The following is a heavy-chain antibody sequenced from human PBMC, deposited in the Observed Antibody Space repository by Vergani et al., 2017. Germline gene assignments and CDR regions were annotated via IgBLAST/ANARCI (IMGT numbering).Heavy chain of an antibody. CDR3: AKHFRGWGIDY. Sequence: QVQLVESGGGVVQRGGSLRLSCATSGFTLSNYDMQWIRQGPGKGLDFVAFIQFDGSNQYYADSVNGRFTLSRDFAKNTLYLQMNSLRTDDTATYYCAKHFRGWGIDYWGQGTQVIVSS. CDR2: IQFDGSNQ. J-gene: IGHJ4*02. CDR1: GFTLSNYD. V-gene: IGHV3-30*02. D-gene: IGHD3-16*01.